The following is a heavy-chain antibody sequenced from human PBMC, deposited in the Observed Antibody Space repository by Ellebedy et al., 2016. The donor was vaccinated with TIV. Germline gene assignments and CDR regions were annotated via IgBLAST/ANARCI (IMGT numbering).Heavy chain of an antibody. V-gene: IGHV3-11*06. CDR1: GFTFSDYY. CDR2: ISRSSSYT. D-gene: IGHD4-23*01. CDR3: ASASRVTDY. Sequence: GESLKISCAASGFTFSDYYMSWIRQAPGKGLEWVSFISRSSSYTNYVDSVKGRFTVSRDDAKNLLYLQMNSLRADDTAVYYCASASRVTDYWGQGTLVTVSS. J-gene: IGHJ4*02.